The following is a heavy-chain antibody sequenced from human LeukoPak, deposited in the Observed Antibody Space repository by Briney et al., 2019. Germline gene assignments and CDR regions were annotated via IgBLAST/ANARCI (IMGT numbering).Heavy chain of an antibody. CDR2: ISAYNGNT. V-gene: IGHV1-18*01. Sequence: ASVKVSCKASGYTFTSYGISWVRQAPGQGLEWMGWISAYNGNTNYAQRLQGRVTMTTDTSTSTAYMELRSLRSDDTAVYYCARVLGYYDFWSGEGYWGQGTLVTVSS. CDR1: GYTFTSYG. J-gene: IGHJ4*02. CDR3: ARVLGYYDFWSGEGY. D-gene: IGHD3-3*01.